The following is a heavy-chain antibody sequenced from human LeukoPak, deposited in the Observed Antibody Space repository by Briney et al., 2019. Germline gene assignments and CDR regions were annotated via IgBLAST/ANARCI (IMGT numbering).Heavy chain of an antibody. CDR1: GGSFSGYY. V-gene: IGHV4-34*01. D-gene: IGHD2-2*01. CDR2: INHSGST. CDR3: ARGTPLAIVVVPAAMSGSLDWFDP. J-gene: IGHJ5*02. Sequence: PSETLSLTCAVYGGSFSGYYWSWIRQPPGKGLEWIGEINHSGSTNYNPSLKSRVTISVDTSKNQFSLKLSSVTAADTAVYYCARGTPLAIVVVPAAMSGSLDWFDPWGQGTLVTVSP.